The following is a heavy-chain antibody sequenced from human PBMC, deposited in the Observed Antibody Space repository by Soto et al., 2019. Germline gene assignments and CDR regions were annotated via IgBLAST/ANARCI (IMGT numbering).Heavy chain of an antibody. CDR2: ISSSSSYI. D-gene: IGHD6-19*01. J-gene: IGHJ6*02. V-gene: IGHV3-21*01. CDR3: AIEPRVGSGWYGMDV. CDR1: GFTFSSYS. Sequence: EVQLVESGGGLVKPGGSLRLSCAASGFTFSSYSMNWVRQAPGKGLEWVSSISSSSSYIYYADSVKGRFSISRDNAKSSLYLQMNSLRGEDTAVYYCAIEPRVGSGWYGMDVWGQGTTVTVAS.